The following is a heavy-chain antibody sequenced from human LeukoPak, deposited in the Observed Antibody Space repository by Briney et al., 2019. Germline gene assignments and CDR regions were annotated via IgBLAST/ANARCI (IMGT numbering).Heavy chain of an antibody. CDR3: AGEYYDSSGYYTYYFDY. CDR1: GFTFSSYG. CDR2: IWYDGSNK. J-gene: IGHJ4*02. Sequence: GGSLRLSCAASGFTFSSYGMHWVRQAPGKGLEWVAVIWYDGSNKYYADSVKGRFTISRDNSKNTLYLQMNSLRAEDTAVYYCAGEYYDSSGYYTYYFDYWGQGTLVTVSS. D-gene: IGHD3-22*01. V-gene: IGHV3-33*01.